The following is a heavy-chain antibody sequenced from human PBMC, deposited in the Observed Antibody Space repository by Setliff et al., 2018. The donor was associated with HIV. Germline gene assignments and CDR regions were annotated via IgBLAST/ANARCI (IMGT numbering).Heavy chain of an antibody. CDR3: ARVARGGHSSRWYYFDY. D-gene: IGHD6-13*01. CDR1: GGSISSGSYY. J-gene: IGHJ4*02. CDR2: IYTSGST. V-gene: IGHV4-61*02. Sequence: NPSETPSLTCTVSGGSISSGSYYWSWIRQPAGKGLEWIGRIYTSGSTKYNPSLKSRVTISVDTSKNQFSLKVSSVTAADTAVYYCARVARGGHSSRWYYFDYWGQGTLVTVSS.